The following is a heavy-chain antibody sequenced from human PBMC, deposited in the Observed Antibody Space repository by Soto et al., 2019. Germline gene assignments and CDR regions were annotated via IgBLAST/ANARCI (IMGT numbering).Heavy chain of an antibody. J-gene: IGHJ4*02. D-gene: IGHD1-7*01. CDR3: RAGGNYGFYSDF. CDR2: SSATGAGT. V-gene: IGHV3-23*01. CDR1: GFTFSSYG. Sequence: EVQLLESGGGLVQPGGSLRLSCAASGFTFSSYGMTWVRQAPGKGLEWVSFSSATGAGTYYADSVKGRFTISRDNSKNTLYLQMTSLRADDYCAKDRRAGGNYGFYSDFWGQGALVIVSS.